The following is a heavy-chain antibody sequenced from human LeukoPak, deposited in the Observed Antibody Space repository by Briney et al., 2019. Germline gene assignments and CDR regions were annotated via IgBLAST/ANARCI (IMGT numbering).Heavy chain of an antibody. V-gene: IGHV3-30*04. CDR1: GFIFSNYA. Sequence: GGSLRLSCTASGFIFSNYAMHWVRQAPGKGLEWVAVVAYDGGHKYYAESVKGRFTISRDNSRNTLDLQMNSLRDEDTAVYYCARVSLWFGELFSDDPFTDVWGQGTTVIVSS. J-gene: IGHJ6*02. CDR3: ARVSLWFGELFSDDPFTDV. D-gene: IGHD3-10*01. CDR2: VAYDGGHK.